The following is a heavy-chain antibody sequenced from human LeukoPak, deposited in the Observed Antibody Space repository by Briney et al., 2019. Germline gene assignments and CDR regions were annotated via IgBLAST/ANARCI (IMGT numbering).Heavy chain of an antibody. CDR3: VRHRQWLLFPDY. Sequence: SSETLSLTCTVSGDSISINYNWGWIRQPPGKGLEWIGCIFYSGATYYSPSLKSRVTISVDTSKNQFSLKLSSMTAADTAVYYCVRHRQWLLFPDYWGHGTLVTVSS. D-gene: IGHD6-19*01. CDR1: GDSISINYN. J-gene: IGHJ4*01. V-gene: IGHV4-39*01. CDR2: IFYSGAT.